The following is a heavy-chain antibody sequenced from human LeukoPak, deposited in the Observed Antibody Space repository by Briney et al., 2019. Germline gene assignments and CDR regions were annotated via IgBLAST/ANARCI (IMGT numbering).Heavy chain of an antibody. CDR3: IKDRTGTYSFDY. Sequence: GGSLRLSCSASGFTLSSYSMHWVRQAPGKGLEYVSTSGGATYYADSVKGRFTISRDNAKNTLYLQMSSLRAEDTAVYYCIKDRTGTYSFDYWGQGTLVAVSS. V-gene: IGHV3-64D*09. CDR2: SGGAT. CDR1: GFTLSSYS. D-gene: IGHD7-27*01. J-gene: IGHJ4*02.